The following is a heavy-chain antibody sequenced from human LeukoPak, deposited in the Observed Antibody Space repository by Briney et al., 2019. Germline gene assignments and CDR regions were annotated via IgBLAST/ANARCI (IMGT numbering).Heavy chain of an antibody. D-gene: IGHD1-26*01. CDR3: ARGPGGGSYSDAFDI. CDR1: ADSMSRYC. Sequence: MSSQTLSLTWTVAADSMSRYCWSCVRQPPGERLEWIAYIFYSGSTSYNTSLKSRVAISMNTSRNQLSLKLSSVTAADTAVYSCARGPGGGSYSDAFDIWGQGTMVTVSS. J-gene: IGHJ3*02. V-gene: IGHV4-59*12. CDR2: IFYSGST.